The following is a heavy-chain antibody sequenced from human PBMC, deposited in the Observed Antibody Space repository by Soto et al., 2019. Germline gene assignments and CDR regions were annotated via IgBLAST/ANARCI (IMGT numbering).Heavy chain of an antibody. D-gene: IGHD5-12*01. CDR3: ARGYSGYDSPGMDV. Sequence: PGGSLRLSCAASGFTFSDYYMSWIRQAPGKGLEWVSYISSSSSYTNYADSVKGRFTISRDNAKNSLYLQMNSLRAEDTAVYYCARGYSGYDSPGMDVWGQGTTVTVSS. CDR2: ISSSSSYT. V-gene: IGHV3-11*06. CDR1: GFTFSDYY. J-gene: IGHJ6*02.